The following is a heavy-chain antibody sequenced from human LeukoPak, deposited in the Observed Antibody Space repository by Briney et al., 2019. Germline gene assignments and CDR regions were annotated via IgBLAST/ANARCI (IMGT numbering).Heavy chain of an antibody. V-gene: IGHV1-8*03. J-gene: IGHJ4*02. CDR2: MNPNNGDS. CDR3: AKKNSFHASGYDY. CDR1: GYTFTNYH. D-gene: IGHD6-25*01. Sequence: ASMKVSCKASGYTFTNYHINWVRQATGEGLEWMGWMNPNNGDSGYAQKFQGRVTITRDTSISTSYMELRSLRSDDTAVYLCAKKNSFHASGYDYWGQGTLVHVSS.